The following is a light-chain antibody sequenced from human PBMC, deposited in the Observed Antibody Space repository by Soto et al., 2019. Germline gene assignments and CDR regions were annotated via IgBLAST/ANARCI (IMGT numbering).Light chain of an antibody. J-gene: IGKJ1*01. Sequence: ETVMTQSPATLSVSPGERVTLSCRASQSVSSNLAWYQQKPGQAPRLLIYGADTRATGVPASFSGSGSGTEFTLTISSLQSEDFAVYYCQQYNDWWTFGHGTKVEIK. V-gene: IGKV3-15*01. CDR3: QQYNDWWT. CDR1: QSVSSN. CDR2: GAD.